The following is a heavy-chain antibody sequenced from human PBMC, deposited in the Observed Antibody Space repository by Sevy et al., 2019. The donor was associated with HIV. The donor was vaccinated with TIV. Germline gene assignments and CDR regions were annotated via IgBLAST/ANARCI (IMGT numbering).Heavy chain of an antibody. CDR3: AGERWLRTKLDY. V-gene: IGHV3-30-3*01. Sequence: GGSLRLSCAASGFTFSSYAMHWVRQAPGKGLEWVAVISYDGSNKYYADSVKGRFTISRDNSKNTLYLQMNSLRAEDTAVYYCAGERWLRTKLDYWGQGTLVTVSS. J-gene: IGHJ4*02. CDR2: ISYDGSNK. CDR1: GFTFSSYA. D-gene: IGHD5-12*01.